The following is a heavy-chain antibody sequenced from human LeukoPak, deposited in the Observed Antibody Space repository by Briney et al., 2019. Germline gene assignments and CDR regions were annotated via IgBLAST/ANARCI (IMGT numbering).Heavy chain of an antibody. V-gene: IGHV1-8*01. CDR2: MSHNSGNS. Sequence: ASVRVSCKASGYTFTRYDINWLRQAPGHGVEWMAWMSHNSGNSGYAQKFQGRFTITRNTSISTAYLEMSSLEAEDTAAYYCARGLGELRYYYYYAMDVWGQGTLVTVSS. D-gene: IGHD3-10*01. CDR3: ARGLGELRYYYYYAMDV. J-gene: IGHJ6*02. CDR1: GYTFTRYD.